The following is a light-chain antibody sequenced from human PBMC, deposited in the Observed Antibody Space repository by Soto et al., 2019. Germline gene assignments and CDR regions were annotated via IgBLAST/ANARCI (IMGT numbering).Light chain of an antibody. CDR2: AAS. CDR3: QRYNSAPHT. V-gene: IGKV1-27*01. J-gene: IGKJ2*01. Sequence: DIQITQSPSSLSASVGARVTITCRVSQGINNYLAWYQQKPGKVPKLLIYAASTLQSGVPSRFSGSGSGTDLTLTISSLHPEDVSTYYCQRYNSAPHTFGQGTKLEIK. CDR1: QGINNY.